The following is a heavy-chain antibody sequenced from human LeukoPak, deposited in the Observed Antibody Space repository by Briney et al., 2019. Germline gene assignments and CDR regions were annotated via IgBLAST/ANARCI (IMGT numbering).Heavy chain of an antibody. V-gene: IGHV3-30-3*01. CDR1: GXTFSSYA. J-gene: IGHJ5*02. CDR3: ARDSGYVWFDP. CDR2: ISYDGSNK. D-gene: IGHD5-12*01. Sequence: SGXTFSSYAMHWVRQAPGKGLEXGAVISYDGSNKYYADSVKGRFTISRDNSKKRLYLQMNSLRAEDTAVYYCARDSGYVWFDPWGQGTLVTVSS.